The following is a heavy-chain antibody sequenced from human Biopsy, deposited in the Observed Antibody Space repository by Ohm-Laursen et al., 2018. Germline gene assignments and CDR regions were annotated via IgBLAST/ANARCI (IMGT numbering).Heavy chain of an antibody. CDR3: ARHDGNGPFALDS. V-gene: IGHV4-39*01. J-gene: IGHJ4*02. CDR2: VYHSGTT. CDR1: GGSISSGSNY. D-gene: IGHD5-24*01. Sequence: SQTLSLTCTVSGGSISSGSNYWAWIRQPPGKGLEWIGSVYHSGTTYYSPSLKSRVTISVDTSKNQLSLKVTSGTAADTAAYYCARHDGNGPFALDSWGQGTLVTVSS.